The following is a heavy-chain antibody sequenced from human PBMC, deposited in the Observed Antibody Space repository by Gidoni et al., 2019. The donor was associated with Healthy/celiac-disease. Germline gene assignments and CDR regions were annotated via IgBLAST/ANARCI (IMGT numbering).Heavy chain of an antibody. CDR2: ISGSGGST. CDR3: AKEAYCSSTSCYGAGASDAFDI. V-gene: IGHV3-23*01. CDR1: GFTFSSYA. D-gene: IGHD2-2*01. Sequence: EVQLLESGGGLVQPGGSLRLSCAASGFTFSSYAMSWVRQAPGKGLEWVSAISGSGGSTYYADSVKGRFTISRDNSKNTLYLQMNSLRAEDTAVYYCAKEAYCSSTSCYGAGASDAFDIWGQGTMVTVSS. J-gene: IGHJ3*02.